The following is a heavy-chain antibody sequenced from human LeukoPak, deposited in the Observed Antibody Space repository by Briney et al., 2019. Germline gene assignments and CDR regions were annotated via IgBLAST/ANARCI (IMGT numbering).Heavy chain of an antibody. CDR2: INPSGGST. CDR1: GYTFTSYY. Sequence: ASVKVSCKASGYTFTSYYMHWVRQAPGQGLEWMGIINPSGGSTSYAQKFQGRVTMTRDMSTSTVYMELSSLRSEDTAVYYCARGASTSLFFPGWYMDVWGKGTTVTVSS. J-gene: IGHJ6*03. V-gene: IGHV1-46*01. CDR3: ARGASTSLFFPGWYMDV. D-gene: IGHD2-15*01.